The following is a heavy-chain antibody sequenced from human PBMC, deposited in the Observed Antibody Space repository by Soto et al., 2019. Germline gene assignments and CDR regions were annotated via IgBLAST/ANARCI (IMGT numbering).Heavy chain of an antibody. CDR2: FDPEDGET. J-gene: IGHJ3*02. D-gene: IGHD6-19*01. Sequence: GASVKVSCKVSGYTLTELSMHWVRQAPGKGLEWMGGFDPEDGETIYAQKFQGRVTMTEDTSTDTAYMELSSLRSEDTAVYYCATKSIAVAGTQGDAFDIWGQGTMVTVS. CDR3: ATKSIAVAGTQGDAFDI. V-gene: IGHV1-24*01. CDR1: GYTLTELS.